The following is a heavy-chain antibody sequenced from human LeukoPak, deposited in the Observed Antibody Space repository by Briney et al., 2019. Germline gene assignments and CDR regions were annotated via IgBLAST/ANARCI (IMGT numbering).Heavy chain of an antibody. CDR2: IYYSGST. D-gene: IGHD3-22*01. V-gene: IGHV4-59*08. CDR3: VRRVAGSSYRDY. CDR1: GGSISNFY. Sequence: SSETLSLTCTVSGGSISNFYWSWIRQPPGKGLEWIGCIYYSGSTNFNPSLKSRVTISVDTSKNQFSLKLSSVTAADTADYYCVRRVAGSSYRDYWGQGTLVTVSS. J-gene: IGHJ4*02.